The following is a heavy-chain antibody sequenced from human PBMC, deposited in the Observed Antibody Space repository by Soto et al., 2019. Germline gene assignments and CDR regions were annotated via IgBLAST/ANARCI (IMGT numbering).Heavy chain of an antibody. CDR1: GFTFDDYA. J-gene: IGHJ4*02. CDR2: ISWNSGSI. D-gene: IGHD4-17*01. Sequence: GGSLRLSCAASGFTFDDYAMHWVRQAPGKGLEWVSGISWNSGSIGYADSVKGRFTISRDNAKNSLYLQMNSLRAEDTALYYCAKDGSIGYGDTQLDYWGQGTLVTVSS. V-gene: IGHV3-9*01. CDR3: AKDGSIGYGDTQLDY.